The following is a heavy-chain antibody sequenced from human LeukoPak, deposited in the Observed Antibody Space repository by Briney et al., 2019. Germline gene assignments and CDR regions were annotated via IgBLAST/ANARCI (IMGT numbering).Heavy chain of an antibody. CDR2: ISSSSSTV. D-gene: IGHD6-6*01. Sequence: PGGSLRLSCAASGFTFSSYSMNWVRQAPGKGLEWVSYISSSSSTVYYADSVKGRFTLSRDNSKNTLYLQMNSLRAEDTAVYYCARDPLVYYYYYYGMDVWGQGTTVTVSS. V-gene: IGHV3-48*01. J-gene: IGHJ6*02. CDR3: ARDPLVYYYYYYGMDV. CDR1: GFTFSSYS.